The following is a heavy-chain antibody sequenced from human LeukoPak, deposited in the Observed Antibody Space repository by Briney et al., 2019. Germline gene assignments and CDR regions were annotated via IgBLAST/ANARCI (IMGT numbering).Heavy chain of an antibody. J-gene: IGHJ4*02. CDR1: GFTFASYS. V-gene: IGHV3-74*01. CDR2: IASDGSST. CDR3: ARGRPHGNDY. Sequence: GGSLRLSCAASGFTFASYSMNWVRQAPGKGLVWVSRIASDGSSTTYADSVKGRFSISRDNAKNTLYLQMNSLRVEDAAVYYCARGRPHGNDYWGQGTLVTVSS. D-gene: IGHD4-23*01.